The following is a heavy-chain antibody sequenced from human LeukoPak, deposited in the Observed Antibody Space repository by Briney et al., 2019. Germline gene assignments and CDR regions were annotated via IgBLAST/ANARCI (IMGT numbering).Heavy chain of an antibody. V-gene: IGHV4-34*01. J-gene: IGHJ5*02. CDR1: GGSFSGYY. CDR2: INHSGST. D-gene: IGHD6-13*01. Sequence: SETLSLTCAVYGGSFSGYYWSWIRQPPGKGLEWIGEINHSGSTNYNPSLKSRVTISVDKSKNQFSLKLSSVTAVDTAVYYCARVVAADVHLDPWGQGTLVTVSS. CDR3: ARVVAADVHLDP.